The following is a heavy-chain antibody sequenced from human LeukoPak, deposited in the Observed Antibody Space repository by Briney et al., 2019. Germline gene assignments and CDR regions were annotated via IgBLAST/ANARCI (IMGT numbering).Heavy chain of an antibody. CDR1: GFTFDDYG. CDR3: ARGLAPYSYEYSGHDPYYYYNMDV. CDR2: INWNGGST. D-gene: IGHD3-22*01. Sequence: GGSLRLSCAASGFTFDDYGMSWVRQAPGKGLEWVSGINWNGGSTGYADSVKGRFTISRDNAKNSLYLQMNSLRAEDTAVYYCARGLAPYSYEYSGHDPYYYYNMDVWGKGTTVIISS. J-gene: IGHJ6*03. V-gene: IGHV3-20*04.